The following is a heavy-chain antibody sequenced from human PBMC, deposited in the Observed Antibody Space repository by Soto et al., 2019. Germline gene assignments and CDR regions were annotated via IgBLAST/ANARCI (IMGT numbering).Heavy chain of an antibody. D-gene: IGHD6-19*01. CDR3: ARGGVSGCFDY. V-gene: IGHV3-33*01. J-gene: IGHJ4*02. CDR2: IWYDGSNK. Sequence: VQLVESGGGVVQPGRSLRLSCAASGFTFSSYGMHWVRQAPGKGLEWVAVIWYDGSNKYYADSVKGRFTISRDNSKNTLYLQMNSLRAEDTAVYYCARGGVSGCFDYWGQGTLVTVSS. CDR1: GFTFSSYG.